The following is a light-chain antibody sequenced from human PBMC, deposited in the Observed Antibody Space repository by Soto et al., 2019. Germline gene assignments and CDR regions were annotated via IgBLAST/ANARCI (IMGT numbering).Light chain of an antibody. Sequence: QSALTQPASVSGSPGQTITISCTGTSSDVGGYNYVSWYQQYPGKAPKLVIYEVTKRPSGVPDRFSGSKFGNTASLTVSGLQTEDEADYYCSSFTGFSTVFGSGTKLTVL. J-gene: IGLJ6*01. CDR3: SSFTGFSTV. V-gene: IGLV2-14*03. CDR2: EVT. CDR1: SSDVGGYNY.